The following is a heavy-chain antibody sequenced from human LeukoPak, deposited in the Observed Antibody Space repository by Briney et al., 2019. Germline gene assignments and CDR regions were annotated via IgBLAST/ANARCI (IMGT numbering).Heavy chain of an antibody. J-gene: IGHJ4*03. CDR3: AKGTRRYFDY. CDR2: ISWNSGSI. Sequence: PGRSLRLSCAASGFTFDDYAMHWVRQAPGKGLEWVSGISWNSGSIGYADSVKGRFTISRDNAKNSLYLQMNSLRAEDTALYYCAKGTRRYFDYWGQGTLVTVSS. CDR1: GFTFDDYA. V-gene: IGHV3-9*01.